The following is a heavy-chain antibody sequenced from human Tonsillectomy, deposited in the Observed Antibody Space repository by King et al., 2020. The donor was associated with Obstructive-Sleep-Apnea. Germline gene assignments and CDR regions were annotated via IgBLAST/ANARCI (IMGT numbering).Heavy chain of an antibody. CDR3: ARGGERDQLLCHY. CDR2: IKQDASEK. CDR1: GFNLSNYW. J-gene: IGHJ4*02. D-gene: IGHD2-2*01. Sequence: VQLVESGGGLVQPGGSLRLSCAASGFNLSNYWMSWVRQAPGKGLEWVANIKQDASEKYYVDSVKGRFTVSRDNAKNSLYMQMNSLRAEDTAVYYCARGGERDQLLCHYWGQGTLVTVSS. V-gene: IGHV3-7*03.